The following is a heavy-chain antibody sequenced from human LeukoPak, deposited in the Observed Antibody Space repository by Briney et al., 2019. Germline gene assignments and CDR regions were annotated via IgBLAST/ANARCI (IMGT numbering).Heavy chain of an antibody. CDR3: VREYAGTTTNWLDP. CDR1: GYTFTGYY. CDR2: INPNSGDT. Sequence: ASVKVSCKASGYTFTGYYIHWVRQAPGQGLEWMGWINPNSGDTNYAQKSQTRVTMTRDTSISIAYMDLSRLTSDDTAVYYCVREYAGTTTNWLDPWGQGTLVTVSS. D-gene: IGHD1-26*01. J-gene: IGHJ5*02. V-gene: IGHV1-2*02.